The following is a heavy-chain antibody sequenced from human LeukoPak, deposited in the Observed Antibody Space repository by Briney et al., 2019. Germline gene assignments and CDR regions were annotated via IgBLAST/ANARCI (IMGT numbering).Heavy chain of an antibody. D-gene: IGHD3-22*01. J-gene: IGHJ3*02. CDR2: SYYSGST. V-gene: IGHV4-59*01. Sequence: PSETLSLTCTVSGGSISSYYWSWIRQPPGKGLEWIGYSYYSGSTNYNPSLKSRVTISVDTSKNQFSLKLSSVTAADTAVYYCARYDYDSSGYYTPPMDAFDIWGQGTMVTVSS. CDR1: GGSISSYY. CDR3: ARYDYDSSGYYTPPMDAFDI.